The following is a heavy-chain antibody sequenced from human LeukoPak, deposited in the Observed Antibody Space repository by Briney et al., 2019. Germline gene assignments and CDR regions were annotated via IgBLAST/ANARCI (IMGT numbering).Heavy chain of an antibody. Sequence: SETLSLTCTVSGGSISSYYWSWIRQPPGKGLEWIGYIYYSGSTNYNPSLKSRVTISVDTSKNQFSLKLSSMTAADTAVYSCASDFHYDAFDIWGPGTMVTVS. D-gene: IGHD1-26*01. CDR1: GGSISSYY. CDR2: IYYSGST. J-gene: IGHJ3*02. CDR3: ASDFHYDAFDI. V-gene: IGHV4-59*01.